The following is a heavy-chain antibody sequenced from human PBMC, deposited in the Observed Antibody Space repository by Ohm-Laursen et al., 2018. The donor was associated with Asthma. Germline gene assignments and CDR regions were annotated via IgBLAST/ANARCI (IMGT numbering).Heavy chain of an antibody. D-gene: IGHD1-26*01. J-gene: IGHJ5*02. Sequence: SVKVSCKASGGTFSSYAISWVRQAPGQGLEWMGWISAYNGNTNYAQKLQGRVTMTTDTSTSTAYMELRSLRSDDTAVYYCARVSGSYTNWFDPWGQGTLVTVSS. V-gene: IGHV1-18*01. CDR1: GGTFSSYA. CDR2: ISAYNGNT. CDR3: ARVSGSYTNWFDP.